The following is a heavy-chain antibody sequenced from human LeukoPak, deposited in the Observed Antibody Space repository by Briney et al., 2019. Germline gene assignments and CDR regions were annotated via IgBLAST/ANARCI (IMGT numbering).Heavy chain of an antibody. Sequence: ASVKVSCTVSGYTLTELSMHWVRQAPGKGLEWMGDFDPEDGETIYAQKFQGRVTMTEDTSTDTAYMELSSLRSEDTAVYYCAAKAEDWLDFDYWGQGTLVTVSS. J-gene: IGHJ4*02. V-gene: IGHV1-24*01. CDR3: AAKAEDWLDFDY. D-gene: IGHD3/OR15-3a*01. CDR2: FDPEDGET. CDR1: GYTLTELS.